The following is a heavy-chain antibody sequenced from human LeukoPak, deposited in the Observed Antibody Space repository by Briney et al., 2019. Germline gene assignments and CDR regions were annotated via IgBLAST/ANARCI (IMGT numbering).Heavy chain of an antibody. CDR1: GFTFTNAW. V-gene: IGHV3-74*01. D-gene: IGHD2-8*02. CDR2: INSDGSST. J-gene: IGHJ4*02. Sequence: GGSLRLSCAVSGFTFTNAWMNWVRQAPGKGLVWISRINSDGSSTSYADSVKGRVTISRDNAKNTLYLQMDSLRADDTAVYCCARDTGFSNFDYWGQGTLVTVSS. CDR3: ARDTGFSNFDY.